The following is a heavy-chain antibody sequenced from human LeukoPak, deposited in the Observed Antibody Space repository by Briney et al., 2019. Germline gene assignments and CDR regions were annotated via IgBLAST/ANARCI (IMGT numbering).Heavy chain of an antibody. CDR2: IYSGGST. J-gene: IGHJ3*02. D-gene: IGHD6-13*01. CDR1: GFTFSSYA. V-gene: IGHV3-66*01. CDR3: ARGTYGYSYAFDI. Sequence: GRSLRLSCAASGFTFSSYAMHWVRQAPGKGLEWVSVIYSGGSTYYADSVKGRFTISRDNSKNTLYLQMNSLRAEDTAVYYCARGTYGYSYAFDIWGQGTMVTVSS.